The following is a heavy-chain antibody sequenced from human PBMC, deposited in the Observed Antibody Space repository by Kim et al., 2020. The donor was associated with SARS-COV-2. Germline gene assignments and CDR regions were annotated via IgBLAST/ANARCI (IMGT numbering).Heavy chain of an antibody. CDR3: AKGPRAGGLWWIYFDY. Sequence: GGSLRLSCAASGFTFDDYAMHWVRQAPGKGLEWVSGISWNSGSIGYADSVKGRFTISRDNAKNSLYLQMNSLRAEDTALYYCAKGPRAGGLWWIYFDYWGQGTLVTVSS. V-gene: IGHV3-9*01. CDR2: ISWNSGSI. CDR1: GFTFDDYA. J-gene: IGHJ4*02. D-gene: IGHD5-18*01.